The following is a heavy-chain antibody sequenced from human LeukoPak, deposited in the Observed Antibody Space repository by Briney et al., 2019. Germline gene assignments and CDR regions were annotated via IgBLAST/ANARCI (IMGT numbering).Heavy chain of an antibody. CDR3: ARGRGSGWYYGVFDY. Sequence: PSETLSLTCTVSGGSISSYYWSWIRQPAGKGLEWIGRIYTSGSTNYNPSLKSRVTISVDTSKNQFSLKLSSVTAADTAVYYCARGRGSGWYYGVFDYWGQGTLVTVSS. CDR1: GGSISSYY. V-gene: IGHV4-4*07. D-gene: IGHD6-19*01. J-gene: IGHJ4*02. CDR2: IYTSGST.